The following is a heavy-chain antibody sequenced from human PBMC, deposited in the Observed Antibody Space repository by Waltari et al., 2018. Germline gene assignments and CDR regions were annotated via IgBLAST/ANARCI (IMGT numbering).Heavy chain of an antibody. CDR1: GYSISSGYY. CDR3: ARLVEGSGWYDEGSYFDY. Sequence: QVQLQESGPGLVKPSETLSLTCAVSGYSISSGYYWGWIRQPPGKGLEWIGSIYHSGSTYYNPSLKSRVTIAVDTSKNQFALKLSSVTAADTAVYYCARLVEGSGWYDEGSYFDYWGQGTLVTVSS. J-gene: IGHJ4*02. D-gene: IGHD6-19*01. CDR2: IYHSGST. V-gene: IGHV4-38-2*01.